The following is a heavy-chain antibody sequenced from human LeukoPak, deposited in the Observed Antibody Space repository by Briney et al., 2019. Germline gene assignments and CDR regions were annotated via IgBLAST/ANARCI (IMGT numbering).Heavy chain of an antibody. D-gene: IGHD1-26*01. CDR1: GGTFSGYA. CDR3: ARDPGAWDDWFDP. V-gene: IGHV1-69*13. J-gene: IGHJ5*02. Sequence: ASVKVSCKASGGTFSGYAISWVRQAPGQGLEWMGGIIPIFGTANYAQKFQGRVTITADESTSTAYMELSSLRSEDTAVYYCARDPGAWDDWFDPWGQGTLVTVSS. CDR2: IIPIFGTA.